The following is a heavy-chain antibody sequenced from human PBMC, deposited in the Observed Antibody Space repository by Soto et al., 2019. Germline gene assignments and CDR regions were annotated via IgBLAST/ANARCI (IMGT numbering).Heavy chain of an antibody. D-gene: IGHD2-15*01. CDR3: ARQGGCSGGSCYACACFDP. J-gene: IGHJ5*02. V-gene: IGHV4-59*08. CDR1: GGSVSSYN. Sequence: QVQLQESGPGLVKPSETLSLTCTDSGGSVSSYNSCWIRQPPGMGLEWIGYIYYSGSTNYNPSHNSRVNISGDTSKNPVSFKRRALTAADTAVYYCARQGGCSGGSCYACACFDPWGQGTMVTVSS. CDR2: IYYSGST.